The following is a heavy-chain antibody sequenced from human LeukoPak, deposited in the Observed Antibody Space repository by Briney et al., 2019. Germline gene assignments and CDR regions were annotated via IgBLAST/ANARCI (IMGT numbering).Heavy chain of an antibody. D-gene: IGHD2-2*01. CDR1: GFIFSNYA. V-gene: IGHV3-23*01. CDR3: AKEQDNQLLLSHFDY. CDR2: VSGDGVRT. J-gene: IGHJ4*02. Sequence: GGSLRLSCTGFIFSNYAVSWVRQAPGKGLEWVSAVSGDGVRTFYADSVKGRFTISRDNSMSTLSLHMNSLRAEDTAVYYCAKEQDNQLLLSHFDYWGQGILVTVSS.